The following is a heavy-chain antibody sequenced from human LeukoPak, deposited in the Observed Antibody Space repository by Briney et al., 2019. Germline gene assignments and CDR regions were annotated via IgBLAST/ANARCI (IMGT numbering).Heavy chain of an antibody. Sequence: GGSLRLSCAASGFTFSDYYMSWIRQAPGKGLEWVSYISSSSSYTNYADSVKGRFTTSRDNAKNSLYLQMNSLRAEDTAVYYCARDADYNGYAQNWLDPWGQGILVTVSS. CDR3: ARDADYNGYAQNWLDP. D-gene: IGHD5-12*01. J-gene: IGHJ5*02. V-gene: IGHV3-11*05. CDR1: GFTFSDYY. CDR2: ISSSSSYT.